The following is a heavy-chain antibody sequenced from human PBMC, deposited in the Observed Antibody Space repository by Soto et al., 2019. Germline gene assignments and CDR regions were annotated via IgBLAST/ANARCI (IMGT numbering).Heavy chain of an antibody. D-gene: IGHD6-19*01. CDR2: IYWNDDK. CDR1: GFSLSTSGVG. CDR3: AHIPGTQQWLAPFDY. Sequence: SGPTLVNPTQTLTLTCTFSGFSLSTSGVGVGWIRQPPGKALEWLALIYWNDDKRYSPSLKSRLTITKDTSKNQVVLTMTDMDPVDTATYYCAHIPGTQQWLAPFDYWGQGTLVTVSS. J-gene: IGHJ4*02. V-gene: IGHV2-5*01.